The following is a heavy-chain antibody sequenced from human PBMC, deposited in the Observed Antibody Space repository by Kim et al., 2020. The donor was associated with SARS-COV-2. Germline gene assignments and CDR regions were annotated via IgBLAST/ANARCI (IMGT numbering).Heavy chain of an antibody. J-gene: IGHJ3*02. CDR1: GGSISSYY. Sequence: SETLSLTCTVSGGSISSYYWDWIRQPPGKGLEWIGYIYYSGTTKHNPSLESRVTISVDTSRNQFSLKLSSVTAADTAVYYCAKDWGQGAFDIWGPGTMVTVSS. CDR2: IYYSGTT. CDR3: AKDWGQGAFDI. D-gene: IGHD7-27*01. V-gene: IGHV4-59*13.